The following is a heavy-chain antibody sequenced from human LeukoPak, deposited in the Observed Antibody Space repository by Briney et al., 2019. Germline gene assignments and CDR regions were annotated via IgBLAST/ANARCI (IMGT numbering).Heavy chain of an antibody. D-gene: IGHD6-19*01. Sequence: GGSLRLSCAASGFTFSSYGMSWVRQAPGKGLEWVSAIRDSGGSTYYADSVRGRFTISRDNSKNTLYLQMNSLRAEDTAVYFCAKGSKAVLFTRDHYMDVWGKGTTVTISS. CDR1: GFTFSSYG. CDR2: IRDSGGST. J-gene: IGHJ6*03. CDR3: AKGSKAVLFTRDHYMDV. V-gene: IGHV3-23*01.